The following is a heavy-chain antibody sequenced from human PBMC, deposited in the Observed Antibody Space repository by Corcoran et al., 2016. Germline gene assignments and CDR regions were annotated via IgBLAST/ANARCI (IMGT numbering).Heavy chain of an antibody. V-gene: IGHV1-69*01. CDR3: ASHSNDYSNPLGDYCMDV. CDR1: GGTISSYA. J-gene: IGHJ6*02. CDR2: IIPIFGTA. D-gene: IGHD4-4*01. Sequence: QVQLVQSGAEVKKPGSSVKVSCKASGGTISSYAISWVRQAPGQGLEWLGGIIPIFGTANYAKKFQGRITSTADESTSTAYMELSSLRSEDTAVYYGASHSNDYSNPLGDYCMDVWGQGTTVTFSS.